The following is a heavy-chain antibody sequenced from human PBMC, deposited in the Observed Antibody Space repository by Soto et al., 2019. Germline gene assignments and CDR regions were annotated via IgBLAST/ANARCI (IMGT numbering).Heavy chain of an antibody. CDR1: GGSITSDTC. CDR2: VHVGMGT. J-gene: IGHJ1*01. CDR3: ANRIRQPV. V-gene: IGHV4-4*02. D-gene: IGHD6-13*01. Sequence: QVQLQESGPGLLKPSGTLSLACAVSGGSITSDTCCTWVSQHPAKGLEGIGGVHVGMGTNYNASVASRVTISLDKSNKQFSLELASATAADTSVYYWANRIRQPVWGQGTLVTVSS.